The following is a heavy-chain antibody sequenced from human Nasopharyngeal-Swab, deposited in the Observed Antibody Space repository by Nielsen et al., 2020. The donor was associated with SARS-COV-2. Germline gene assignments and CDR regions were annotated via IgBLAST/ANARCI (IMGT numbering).Heavy chain of an antibody. J-gene: IGHJ4*02. D-gene: IGHD1-26*01. Sequence: GGSPRLSCAASGFTFDDYAMHWVRQAPGKGLEWVSGINWNSGSIGYADSVKGRFTISRDNAKNSLYLQMNSLRPEDTALYYCAKDPARIVGAPTAAFDFWGQGTLVTVSS. CDR1: GFTFDDYA. CDR2: INWNSGSI. CDR3: AKDPARIVGAPTAAFDF. V-gene: IGHV3-9*01.